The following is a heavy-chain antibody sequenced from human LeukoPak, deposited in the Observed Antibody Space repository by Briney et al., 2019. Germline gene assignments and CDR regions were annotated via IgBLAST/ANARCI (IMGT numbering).Heavy chain of an antibody. V-gene: IGHV3-48*03. CDR3: ARDRDYYDSSGYYGD. J-gene: IGHJ4*02. CDR1: GFTFSSYE. D-gene: IGHD3-22*01. Sequence: GGSLRLSCAASGFTFSSYEMNWVRQAPGKGLEWVSYISSSGSTIYYADSVKGRFTISRDNAKNSLYLQMNSLRAEDTAMYYCARDRDYYDSSGYYGDWGQGTLVTVSS. CDR2: ISSSGSTI.